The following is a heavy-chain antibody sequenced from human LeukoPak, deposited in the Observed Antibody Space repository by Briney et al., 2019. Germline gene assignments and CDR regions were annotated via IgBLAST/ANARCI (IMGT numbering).Heavy chain of an antibody. CDR2: IYYSGST. V-gene: IGHV4-39*07. Sequence: SETLSLTCTVSGGSISSSNYYWGWIRQPPGKGLEWIGSIYYSGSTYYNPSLKSRVTISVDSSKNQFSLKLSSVTAADTAVYYCARVLPREYDYWGQGTLVTVSS. CDR3: ARVLPREYDY. CDR1: GGSISSSNYY. J-gene: IGHJ4*02. D-gene: IGHD2/OR15-2a*01.